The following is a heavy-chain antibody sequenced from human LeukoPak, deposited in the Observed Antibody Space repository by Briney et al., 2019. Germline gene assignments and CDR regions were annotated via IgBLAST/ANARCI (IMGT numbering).Heavy chain of an antibody. J-gene: IGHJ4*02. CDR1: GGSISSYY. Sequence: NSSETLSLTCTVSGGSISSYYWSWIRQPPGKGLEWIGYIYTSGSTNYNPSLKSRVTISVDTSKNQFSLKLSSVTAADTAVYYCARHSGSYYDSSGPFDYWGQGTLVTVSS. D-gene: IGHD3-22*01. V-gene: IGHV4-4*09. CDR3: ARHSGSYYDSSGPFDY. CDR2: IYTSGST.